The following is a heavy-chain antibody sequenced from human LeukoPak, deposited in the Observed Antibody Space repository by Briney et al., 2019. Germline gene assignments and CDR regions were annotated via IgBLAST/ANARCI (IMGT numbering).Heavy chain of an antibody. D-gene: IGHD3-10*01. CDR3: ARVSYYGSGQNDY. J-gene: IGHJ4*02. V-gene: IGHV4-4*02. CDR1: GGSISSSNW. CDR2: IYHSGST. Sequence: SETLSLTCAVSGGSISSSNWWSWVRQPPGKGLEWIGEIYHSGSTNYNPSLKSRVTISVDRSKNQFSLKLSSVTAADTAVYYCARVSYYGSGQNDYWGQGTLVTVSS.